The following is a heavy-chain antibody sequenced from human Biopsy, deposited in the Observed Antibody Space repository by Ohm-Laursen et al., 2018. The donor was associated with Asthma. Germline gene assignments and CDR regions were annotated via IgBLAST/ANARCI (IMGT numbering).Heavy chain of an antibody. CDR1: YCSITSGGYY. J-gene: IGHJ4*02. CDR3: ARAQDYYDSRGYYRSFDY. V-gene: IGHV4-31*03. Sequence: SHTLSLTCTVSYCSITSGGYYCPCLRQHPGKGLERIGFIYYSGSTYSNPSLNSRVSISIGTSKNQFPLKLSSVTAADTAVYYFARAQDYYDSRGYYRSFDYWGQGTLVTVSS. CDR2: IYYSGST. D-gene: IGHD3-22*01.